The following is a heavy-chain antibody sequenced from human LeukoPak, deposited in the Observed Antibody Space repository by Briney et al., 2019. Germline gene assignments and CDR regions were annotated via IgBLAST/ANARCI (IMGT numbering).Heavy chain of an antibody. CDR2: INPGGVTT. Sequence: GASVKVSCKASGYTFSNYYMHWVRQAPGQGLEWMGVINPGGVTTTYAQKFQGRVTMTRDMSTNTVYMELSSLRSDDTAVYYCAREPISGWLLHYYYYYMDVWGKGTTVTVSS. D-gene: IGHD6-19*01. CDR3: AREPISGWLLHYYYYYMDV. CDR1: GYTFSNYY. V-gene: IGHV1-46*01. J-gene: IGHJ6*03.